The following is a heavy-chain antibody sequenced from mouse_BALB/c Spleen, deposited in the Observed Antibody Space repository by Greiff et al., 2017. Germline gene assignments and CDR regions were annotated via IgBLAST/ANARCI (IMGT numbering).Heavy chain of an antibody. Sequence: DVQLVESGGGLVKPGGSLKLSCAASGFTFSSYAMSWVRQSPEKRLEWVAEISSGGSYTYYPDTVTGRFTISRDNAKNTLYLEMSSLRSEDTAMYYCASYRYDERYYAMDYWGQGTSVTVSS. J-gene: IGHJ4*01. D-gene: IGHD2-14*01. V-gene: IGHV5-9-4*01. CDR3: ASYRYDERYYAMDY. CDR2: ISSGGSYT. CDR1: GFTFSSYA.